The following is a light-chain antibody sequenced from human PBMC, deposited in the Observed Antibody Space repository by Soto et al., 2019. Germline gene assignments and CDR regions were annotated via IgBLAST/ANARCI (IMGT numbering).Light chain of an antibody. CDR3: QQRSNWPPIT. CDR2: DTS. Sequence: EIVLTQSPATLSLSPGERATLSCRASQRVSSYLAWFQQKPGQAPRLLIYDTSNRATGIPARFSGSGSGTDFTLTISSLEPEDFAVYYCQQRSNWPPITFGQGTRLDFK. J-gene: IGKJ5*01. CDR1: QRVSSY. V-gene: IGKV3-11*01.